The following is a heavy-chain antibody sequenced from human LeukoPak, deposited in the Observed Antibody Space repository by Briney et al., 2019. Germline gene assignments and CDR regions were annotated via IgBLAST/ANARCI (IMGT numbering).Heavy chain of an antibody. CDR3: AFDYGDYRFDY. CDR1: GFTFSSYA. V-gene: IGHV3-23*01. J-gene: IGHJ4*02. D-gene: IGHD4-17*01. Sequence: GGSLRLSCAASGFTFSSYAMSWVRQAPGKGQEWVSAISGSGGSTYYADSVKGRFTISRDNSKNTLYLQMNSLRAEDTAVYYCAFDYGDYRFDYWGQGTLVTVSS. CDR2: ISGSGGST.